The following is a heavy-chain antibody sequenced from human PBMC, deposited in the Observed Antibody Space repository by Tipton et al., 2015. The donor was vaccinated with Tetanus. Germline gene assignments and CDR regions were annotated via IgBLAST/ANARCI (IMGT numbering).Heavy chain of an antibody. CDR1: GYTFNTFG. CDR2: ISVYNGNT. J-gene: IGHJ4*02. Sequence: QVQLVQSGAEVKKPGASVKGSCKASGYTFNTFGISWVRQAPGQGLEWIGWISVYNGNTNYGQNVQGRVTMTTDTPASTAYMELRSLRSDDTAVYYCARVPTNPLAVDRPTDYWGQGTLVTVSS. V-gene: IGHV1-18*01. D-gene: IGHD6-19*01. CDR3: ARVPTNPLAVDRPTDY.